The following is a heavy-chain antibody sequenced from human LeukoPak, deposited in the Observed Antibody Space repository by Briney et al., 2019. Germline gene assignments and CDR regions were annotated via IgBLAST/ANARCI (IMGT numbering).Heavy chain of an antibody. Sequence: GGSLRLPCEASGFTFSNFWMSWVRQAPGKGLEWVANIKVDGSEEYYVDSVKGRFTISRDNAKNSLYLEMNSLRAEDTAVYYCVRESSGHYYEDAFDVWGQGTMVTVSS. CDR3: VRESSGHYYEDAFDV. D-gene: IGHD3-22*01. J-gene: IGHJ3*01. V-gene: IGHV3-7*01. CDR1: GFTFSNFW. CDR2: IKVDGSEE.